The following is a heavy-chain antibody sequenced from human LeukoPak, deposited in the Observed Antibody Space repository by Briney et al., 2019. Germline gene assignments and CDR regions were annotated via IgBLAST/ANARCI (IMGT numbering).Heavy chain of an antibody. J-gene: IGHJ4*02. D-gene: IGHD6-6*01. Sequence: GGSLRLSCAASGFTFSSYGMHWVRQAPGKGLEWVAFIRYDGSNKYYADSVKGRFTISRDNSKNTLYLQMNSLRAEDTAVYYCAKEGSSSSGGDYWGQGTLVTVSS. V-gene: IGHV3-30*02. CDR2: IRYDGSNK. CDR1: GFTFSSYG. CDR3: AKEGSSSSGGDY.